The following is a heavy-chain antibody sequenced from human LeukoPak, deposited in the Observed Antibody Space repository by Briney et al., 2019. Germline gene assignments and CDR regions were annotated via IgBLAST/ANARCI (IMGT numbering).Heavy chain of an antibody. CDR1: GFTFNIYA. J-gene: IGHJ6*02. CDR2: IRGTDGYT. CDR3: ARDQVELRFLEWLSTYYYYYGMDV. Sequence: GGSLRLSCAASGFTFNIYAMSWIRQAPGKGLEWFSTIRGTDGYTYYADSVKGRFTISRDNSKNTLYLQMNSLRAEDTAVYYCARDQVELRFLEWLSTYYYYYGMDVWGQGTTVTVSS. D-gene: IGHD3-3*01. V-gene: IGHV3-23*01.